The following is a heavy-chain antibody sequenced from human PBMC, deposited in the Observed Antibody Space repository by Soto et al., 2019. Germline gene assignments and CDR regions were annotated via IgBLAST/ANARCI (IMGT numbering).Heavy chain of an antibody. CDR2: IGTSDDDT. CDR3: AKEGESRHYDFAF. D-gene: IGHD3-10*01. CDR1: GFTFSNYA. V-gene: IGHV3-23*01. J-gene: IGHJ4*02. Sequence: EVQLSESGGGLVQPGGSLRLSCAASGFTFSNYAMSWVRRAPGKGLEWVSGIGTSDDDTHYSDSVKGRFTISRDNSESTLLVQMNSLSAEDTAVYYCAKEGESRHYDFAFWGQGTLVTVSS.